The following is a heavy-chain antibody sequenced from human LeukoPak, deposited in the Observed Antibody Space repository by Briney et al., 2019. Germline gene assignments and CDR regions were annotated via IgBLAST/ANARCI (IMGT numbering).Heavy chain of an antibody. V-gene: IGHV3-21*04. Sequence: GGSLRLSCAASGFTFSSYSMNWVRQAPGKGLEWVSSISSSSSYIYYADSVKGRFTISRDNAKNSLYLQMNSLRAEDTALYYCAKDISTVTTAYYYGMDVWGQGTTVTVSS. CDR2: ISSSSSYI. D-gene: IGHD4-17*01. CDR1: GFTFSSYS. CDR3: AKDISTVTTAYYYGMDV. J-gene: IGHJ6*02.